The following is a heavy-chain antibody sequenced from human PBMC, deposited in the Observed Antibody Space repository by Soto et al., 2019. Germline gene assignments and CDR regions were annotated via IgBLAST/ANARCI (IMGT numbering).Heavy chain of an antibody. J-gene: IGHJ4*02. CDR1: GGTFGSYA. CDR2: IIPVSGAA. D-gene: IGHD2-2*01. Sequence: QVQLVQSGAEVKKPGSSVKVSCKASGGTFGSYAFSWVRQAPGQGLEWMGGIIPVSGAAHYAQKFQGRVTVPTQTSPTTAYLELSSLSSQDTAVYYCATASGCRSTSRTLDYSAQETRVIVSS. V-gene: IGHV1-69*06. CDR3: ATASGCRSTSRTLDY.